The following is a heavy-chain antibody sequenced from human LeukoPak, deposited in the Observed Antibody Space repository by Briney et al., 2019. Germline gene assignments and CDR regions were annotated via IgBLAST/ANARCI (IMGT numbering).Heavy chain of an antibody. V-gene: IGHV1-3*04. CDR2: INTGNGNT. CDR1: GYTFTSYA. D-gene: IGHD3-22*01. Sequence: ASVKVSFKASGYTFTSYAIHWVRQALGQRLECMGWINTGNGNTKYSQKFQGRVTITRDTSASTAYMDLSSLGSEDTAVYYCARVPLSDSSGHYYPHWGQGTLVTVSS. J-gene: IGHJ1*01. CDR3: ARVPLSDSSGHYYPH.